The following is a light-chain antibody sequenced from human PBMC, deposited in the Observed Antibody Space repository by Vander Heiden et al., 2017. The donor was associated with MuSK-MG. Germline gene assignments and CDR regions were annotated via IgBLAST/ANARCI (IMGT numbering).Light chain of an antibody. CDR2: AAS. CDR1: KSISSD. V-gene: IGKV1-39*01. J-gene: IGKJ3*01. Sequence: DIQMTQSPSSLSASVGDRVTITCRASKSISSDVNGYQQKPGKAPKLLSYAASSLKSGVKSRFSGSGSGTDFPRTIRGMQPEELENYSLGVFGHGTKVDIK. CDR3: GV.